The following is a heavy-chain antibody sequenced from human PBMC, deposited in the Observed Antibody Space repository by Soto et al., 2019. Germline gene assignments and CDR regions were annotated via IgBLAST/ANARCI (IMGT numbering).Heavy chain of an antibody. CDR2: IYHSGST. CDR3: ARGPPIGIVLVWTPWFDP. Sequence: SETLSLTCAVSGGSISSGGYSWSWIRQPPGKGLEWIGYIYHSGSTYYNPSLKSRVTISVDRSKNQFSLKLSSVTAADTAVYYCARGPPIGIVLVWTPWFDPWGQGTLVTVSS. CDR1: GGSISSGGYS. J-gene: IGHJ5*02. V-gene: IGHV4-30-2*01. D-gene: IGHD2-2*01.